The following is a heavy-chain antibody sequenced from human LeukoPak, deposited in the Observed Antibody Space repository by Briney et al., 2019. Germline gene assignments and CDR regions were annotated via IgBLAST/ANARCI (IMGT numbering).Heavy chain of an antibody. J-gene: IGHJ4*02. D-gene: IGHD3-10*02. Sequence: GGSLRLSCAASGFIFSDYGMGWVRQAPGKGLEWVSAISGSGSSSYYGDSVRGRFTISRDNSKHTLHLQMNSLRDEDTAVYYCAKGWMFGELLNCWGQGTLVTVSS. CDR1: GFIFSDYG. CDR2: ISGSGSSS. CDR3: AKGWMFGELLNC. V-gene: IGHV3-23*01.